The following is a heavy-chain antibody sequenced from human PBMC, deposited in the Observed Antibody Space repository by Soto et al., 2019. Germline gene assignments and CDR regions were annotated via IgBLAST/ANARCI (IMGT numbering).Heavy chain of an antibody. D-gene: IGHD4-17*01. V-gene: IGHV3-15*01. J-gene: IGHJ3*02. CDR1: GFTFSNAW. Sequence: GESLKISCAASGFTFSNAWMSWVRQAPGKGLEWVGRIKSKTDGGTTDYAAPVKGRFTISRDDSKNTLYLQMNSLKTEDTAVYYCTTDSSWVTTTIDAFDIWGQGTMVTVSS. CDR3: TTDSSWVTTTIDAFDI. CDR2: IKSKTDGGTT.